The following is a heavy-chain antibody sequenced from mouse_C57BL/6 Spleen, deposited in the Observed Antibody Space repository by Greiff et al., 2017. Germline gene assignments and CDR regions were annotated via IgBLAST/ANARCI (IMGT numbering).Heavy chain of an antibody. CDR1: GYTFTDHT. D-gene: IGHD5-1*01. CDR3: ARDLSYWYFDV. V-gene: IGHV1-78*01. Sequence: QVQLQQSDAELVKPGASVKISCKASGYTFTDHTIHWMKQRPEQGLEWIGYIYPSDGSTNYNEKFKGKATLTVDKSSSTAYMHLNRLTSEDSAVYCCARDLSYWYFDVWGTGTTVTVSS. J-gene: IGHJ1*03. CDR2: IYPSDGST.